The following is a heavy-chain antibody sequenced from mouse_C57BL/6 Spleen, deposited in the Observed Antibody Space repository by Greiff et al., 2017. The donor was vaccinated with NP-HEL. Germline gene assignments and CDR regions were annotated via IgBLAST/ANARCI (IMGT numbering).Heavy chain of an antibody. CDR3: ARSGGYGSSPFDY. CDR1: GYAFTNYL. Sequence: QVQLQQSGAELVRPGTSVKVSCKASGYAFTNYLIEWVKQRPGQGLEWIGVINPGSGGTNYNEKFKGKATLTADKSSSTAYMQLSSLTSEDSAVYFCARSGGYGSSPFDYWGQGTTLTVSS. D-gene: IGHD1-1*01. J-gene: IGHJ2*01. CDR2: INPGSGGT. V-gene: IGHV1-54*01.